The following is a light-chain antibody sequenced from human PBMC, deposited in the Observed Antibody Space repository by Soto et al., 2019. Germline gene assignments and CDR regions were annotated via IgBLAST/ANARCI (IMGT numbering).Light chain of an antibody. CDR2: SNN. J-gene: IGLJ2*01. CDR1: SSNIGSNT. V-gene: IGLV1-44*01. CDR3: AAWDDSLNGHVV. Sequence: QSVLTQPPSASGTPGQRVTISCSGSSSNIGSNTVNWYQQRPGPAPKLLIYSNNHRPSGVPDRFSGSKSGTSASLAISGLQSEDEADYYCAAWDDSLNGHVVFGGGTKLTVL.